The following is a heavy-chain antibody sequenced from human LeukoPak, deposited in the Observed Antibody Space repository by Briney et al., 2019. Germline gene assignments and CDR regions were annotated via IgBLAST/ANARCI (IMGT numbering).Heavy chain of an antibody. CDR1: GYTFTTYG. D-gene: IGHD1-1*01. V-gene: IGHV1-3*01. Sequence: ASVKVSCKASGYTFTTYGIHWVRQAPGQGPHWMGWINAGNGDTKYSQTFQGRLTISRDTSANTAYMELSSLRSGDTAVYYCARWVGGPTGTTGLDSWGQGTLVTVSS. CDR2: INAGNGDT. J-gene: IGHJ4*02. CDR3: ARWVGGPTGTTGLDS.